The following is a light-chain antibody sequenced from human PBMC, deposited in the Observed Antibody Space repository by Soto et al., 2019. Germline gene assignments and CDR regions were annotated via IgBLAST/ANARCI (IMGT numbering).Light chain of an antibody. V-gene: IGLV1-40*01. J-gene: IGLJ1*01. CDR1: SSNIGAGYD. Sequence: HSVLTQPPSVSGAPGQRVTISCTGSSSNIGAGYDVHWYQQLPGTAPKLLIYGNSNRPSGVPDRFSGSKSGTSASLAITALQAEDEADYYCQSSDSSLRDVFGTGTKLTVL. CDR2: GNS. CDR3: QSSDSSLRDV.